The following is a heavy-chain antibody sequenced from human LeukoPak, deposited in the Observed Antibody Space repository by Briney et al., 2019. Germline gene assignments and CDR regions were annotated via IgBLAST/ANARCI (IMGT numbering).Heavy chain of an antibody. V-gene: IGHV3-30*02. CDR3: AKDDGWNDASGYYFHY. CDR2: LRYDRTNK. Sequence: PGGALRLSCAPSGFTSRTYGMHSVRPTLDGGLWWVSFLRYDRTNKHYADSVKSRFTISRDNSKDTLTLQMSSLRAEDTALYYCAKDDGWNDASGYYFHYWGQGTLVTVSS. CDR1: GFTSRTYG. D-gene: IGHD1-1*01. J-gene: IGHJ4*02.